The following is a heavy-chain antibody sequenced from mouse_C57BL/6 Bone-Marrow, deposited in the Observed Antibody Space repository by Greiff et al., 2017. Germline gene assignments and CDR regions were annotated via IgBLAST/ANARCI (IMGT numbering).Heavy chain of an antibody. D-gene: IGHD1-1*01. CDR2: ISSGSSTI. CDR3: ARYYYGSSYGWYFDV. CDR1: GFTFSDYG. Sequence: DVKLVESGGGLVKPGGSLKLSCAASGFTFSDYGMHWVRQAPEKGLEWVAYISSGSSTIYYADTVKGRFTISRDNAKNILFLQMTSLRSEDTAMYYCARYYYGSSYGWYFDVWGTGTTVTVSS. V-gene: IGHV5-17*01. J-gene: IGHJ1*03.